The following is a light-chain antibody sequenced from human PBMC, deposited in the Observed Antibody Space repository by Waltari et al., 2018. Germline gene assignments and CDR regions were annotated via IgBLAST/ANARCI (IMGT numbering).Light chain of an antibody. CDR2: DAS. J-gene: IGKJ2*01. V-gene: IGKV3-15*01. CDR1: QSIGYS. Sequence: SPGDRATLSCRASQSIGYSLAWYQQKPGQVPRLLIYDASTRATGISDRFSGTGSGTEFTLTINSLQSEDFAVYYCQQYSDWPPYNFGQGTKVEIK. CDR3: QQYSDWPPYN.